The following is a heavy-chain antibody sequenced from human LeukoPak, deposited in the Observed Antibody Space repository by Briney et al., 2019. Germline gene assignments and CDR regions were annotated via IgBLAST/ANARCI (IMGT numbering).Heavy chain of an antibody. CDR1: GGTFSSYA. V-gene: IGHV1-69*13. D-gene: IGHD2-2*01. J-gene: IGHJ6*03. Sequence: SMKVSCKASGGTFSSYAISWVRQAPGQGLEWMGGIIPIFGTANYAQKFQGRVTITADESTSTAYMELSSLRSEDTAVYYCARDSDLGVVVPAANYYYMDVWGKGTTVTVSS. CDR2: IIPIFGTA. CDR3: ARDSDLGVVVPAANYYYMDV.